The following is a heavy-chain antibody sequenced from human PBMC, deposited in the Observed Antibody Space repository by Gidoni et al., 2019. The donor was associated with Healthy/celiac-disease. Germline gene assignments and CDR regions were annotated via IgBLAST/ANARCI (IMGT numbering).Heavy chain of an antibody. J-gene: IGHJ6*02. D-gene: IGHD3-3*01. CDR1: GGSISSSNW. V-gene: IGHV4-4*02. Sequence: QVQLQESGPGLVKPSGTLSLTCAVPGGSISSSNWWSWVRQPPGKGLEWIGAIYHSGSTNYNTSLKSRVTISVDKSKNQFSLKLSSVTAADTAVYYCARAPRITIFGVVTNTAYGMDVWGQGTTVTVSS. CDR3: ARAPRITIFGVVTNTAYGMDV. CDR2: IYHSGST.